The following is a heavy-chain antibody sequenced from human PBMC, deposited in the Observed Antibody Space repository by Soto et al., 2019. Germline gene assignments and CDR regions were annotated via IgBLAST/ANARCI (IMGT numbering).Heavy chain of an antibody. V-gene: IGHV3-33*01. J-gene: IGHJ6*02. CDR2: IWYDGSNK. CDR1: GFTFSSYG. Sequence: QVQLVESGGGVVQPGRSLRLSCAASGFTFSSYGMHWVRQAPGKGLEWVAVIWYDGSNKYYADSVKGRFTISRDNSKNTLYLQRNSLRAEDTAVYYCARGGYYDSSGYHPSVYYYGMDVWGQGTTVTVSS. CDR3: ARGGYYDSSGYHPSVYYYGMDV. D-gene: IGHD3-22*01.